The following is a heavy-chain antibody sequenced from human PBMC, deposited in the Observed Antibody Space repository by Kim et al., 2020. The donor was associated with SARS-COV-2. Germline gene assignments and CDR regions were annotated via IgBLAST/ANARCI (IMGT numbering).Heavy chain of an antibody. D-gene: IGHD3-3*01. V-gene: IGHV3-30*01. CDR3: ARGDDFWSGYYYFVDY. J-gene: IGHJ4*02. Sequence: SVKGRFTISRDNSKNTLYLQMNSLRAEDTAVYYCARGDDFWSGYYYFVDYWGQGTLVTVSS.